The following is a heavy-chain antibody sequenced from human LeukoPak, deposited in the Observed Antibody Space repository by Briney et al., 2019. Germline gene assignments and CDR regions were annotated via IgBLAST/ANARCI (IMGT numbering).Heavy chain of an antibody. Sequence: PSETLSLTCTVSGGSISSYYWSWIRQPPGKGLEWIGYICYSGSTNYNPSLKSRVTISVDTSKNQFSLKLSSVTAADTAVYYCARAEDIVATIFDYWGQGTLVTVSS. CDR3: ARAEDIVATIFDY. J-gene: IGHJ4*02. V-gene: IGHV4-59*01. CDR2: ICYSGST. CDR1: GGSISSYY. D-gene: IGHD5-12*01.